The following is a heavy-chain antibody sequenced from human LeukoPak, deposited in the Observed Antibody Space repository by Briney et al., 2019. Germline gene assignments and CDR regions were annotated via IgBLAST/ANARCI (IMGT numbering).Heavy chain of an antibody. Sequence: GGSLRLSCAASGFTFSHYYMSWIRQAPGQGLEWVSYISSSSSYTNYADSVKGRFTISRDYAKNSLYLQMNSLRTEDTAVYYCATPIAAAGTVGAFDIWGQGTMVTVSS. CDR2: ISSSSSYT. CDR1: GFTFSHYY. D-gene: IGHD6-13*01. J-gene: IGHJ3*02. V-gene: IGHV3-11*03. CDR3: ATPIAAAGTVGAFDI.